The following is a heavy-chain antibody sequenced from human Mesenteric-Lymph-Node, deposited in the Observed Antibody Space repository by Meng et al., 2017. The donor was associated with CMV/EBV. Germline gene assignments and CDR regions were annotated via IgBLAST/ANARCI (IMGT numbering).Heavy chain of an antibody. D-gene: IGHD3-10*01. V-gene: IGHV4-4*02. J-gene: IGHJ1*01. CDR1: GDSISSTYW. CDR3: ARDNGSGSALSYFRD. CDR2: IYYSGTN. Sequence: SGDSISSTYWWSWVRQPPGKGLEWIGEIYYSGTNNYNPSLKSRVTLSVDKSKNHFSLKLTSVTAADTAVYYCARDNGSGSALSYFRDWGQGTLVTVSS.